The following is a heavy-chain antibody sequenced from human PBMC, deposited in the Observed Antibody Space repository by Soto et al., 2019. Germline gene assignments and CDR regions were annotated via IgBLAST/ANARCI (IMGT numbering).Heavy chain of an antibody. CDR2: IYYSGST. CDR1: GGSISIRDHW. D-gene: IGHD5-12*01. J-gene: IGHJ4*02. V-gene: IGHV4-31*03. CDR3: ARGKMATSQGWKLYFDY. Sequence: SQTLSPTCPVAGGSISIRDHWCNWIRQHPGKGREWIGNIYYSGSTYYNPSLESRITISVDTSKNQFTLKLSSGSPADTAVYYCARGKMATSQGWKLYFDYWGRGTPVTVSS.